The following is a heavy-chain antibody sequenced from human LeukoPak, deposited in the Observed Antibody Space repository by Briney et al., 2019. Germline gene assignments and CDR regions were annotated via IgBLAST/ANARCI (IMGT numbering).Heavy chain of an antibody. CDR1: GFTFRDYY. J-gene: IGHJ5*02. CDR3: ARGGWSRGWFDP. Sequence: PGGSLRLSCAASGFTFRDYYMSWIRQAPGKGLEWISYITMSGSVIQYSASVKGRFTTSRDNAKNSVYLQMNSLRVEDTAVYYCARGGWSRGWFDPWGQGTLVTVSP. V-gene: IGHV3-11*01. D-gene: IGHD6-19*01. CDR2: ITMSGSVI.